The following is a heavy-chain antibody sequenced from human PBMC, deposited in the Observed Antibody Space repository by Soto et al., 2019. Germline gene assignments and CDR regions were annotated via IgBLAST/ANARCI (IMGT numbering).Heavy chain of an antibody. V-gene: IGHV3-13*04. D-gene: IGHD3-22*01. CDR2: IGTAGDT. J-gene: IGHJ4*02. Sequence: HPGGSLRLSCSASGFTFSSYDMHWARQGPGKGLEWVSAIGTAGDTNYAGSVKGRFTISRENAKNSLYLQMNSLRAGDTAIYFCARAIGPTLFDYWGQGTLVTVSS. CDR3: ARAIGPTLFDY. CDR1: GFTFSSYD.